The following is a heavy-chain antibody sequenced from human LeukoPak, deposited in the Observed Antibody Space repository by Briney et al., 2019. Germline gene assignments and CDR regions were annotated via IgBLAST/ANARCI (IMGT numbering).Heavy chain of an antibody. Sequence: SQTLSLTCTVSGGSIRSYWSWIRQPAGKGLEWIGYIYYSGRTNYNPSLKSRVTISVDTSKNQFSLKLSSVTAADTAVYYCASEDSNYRLNYWGQGTLVTVSS. D-gene: IGHD4-11*01. J-gene: IGHJ4*02. CDR1: GGSIRSY. CDR3: ASEDSNYRLNY. CDR2: IYYSGRT. V-gene: IGHV4-59*01.